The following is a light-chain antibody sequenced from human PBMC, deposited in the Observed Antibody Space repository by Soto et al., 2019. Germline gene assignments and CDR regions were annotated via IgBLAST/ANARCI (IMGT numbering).Light chain of an antibody. CDR1: SSDIGNYNY. CDR3: SSYTATSTLVV. J-gene: IGLJ3*02. Sequence: QSALTQPASVSGSPGQSITISCTGTSSDIGNYNYVCWCQQHPGKAPKLLIYDVSHRPSGVSNRFSGSKSGNTASLTISGLQVEDESDYYCSSYTATSTLVVFGGGTKVTVL. V-gene: IGLV2-14*03. CDR2: DVS.